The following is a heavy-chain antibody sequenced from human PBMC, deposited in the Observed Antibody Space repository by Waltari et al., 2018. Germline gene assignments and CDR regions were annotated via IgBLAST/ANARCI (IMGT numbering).Heavy chain of an antibody. V-gene: IGHV4-39*07. J-gene: IGHJ5*02. CDR1: GDSGSRGPYF. D-gene: IGHD1-26*01. CDR2: MFYSGTT. Sequence: QLQLQESGPRLVKPAETLSLTCTVSGDSGSRGPYFWAWIRQPPGKGLEWLGSMFYSGTTYHNSSLKSRVTISVDTSKNQVSLQLKSVTAADTAVYFCARDRSGTINSFDPWGRGTLVTVSS. CDR3: ARDRSGTINSFDP.